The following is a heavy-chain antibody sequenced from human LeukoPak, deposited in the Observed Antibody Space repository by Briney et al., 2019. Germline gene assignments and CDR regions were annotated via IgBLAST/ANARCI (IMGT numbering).Heavy chain of an antibody. Sequence: VASVKVSCKASGCAFTNYGVGWLRLAPGQGLQWLGWISTFNGNTNYAQIVQDRVTITTDTSTNTAYLELRSLRSDDTAVYYCARRPPIGNGYFDHWGQGTLVTVSS. CDR2: ISTFNGNT. V-gene: IGHV1-18*01. CDR3: ARRPPIGNGYFDH. J-gene: IGHJ4*02. D-gene: IGHD1-1*01. CDR1: GCAFTNYG.